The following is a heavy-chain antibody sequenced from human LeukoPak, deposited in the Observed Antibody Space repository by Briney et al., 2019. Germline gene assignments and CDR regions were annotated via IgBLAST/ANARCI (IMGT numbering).Heavy chain of an antibody. D-gene: IGHD2-8*01. Sequence: ASVKVSCKASGYTFTSYGIIWVRQAPGQGLEWVGWISAYNGNTNYAQKLQGRVTMTTDTSTSTAYMELRSLRSDDTAVYYCARDPGVMVYAIFSYYYYGMDVWGQGTTVTVSS. J-gene: IGHJ6*02. V-gene: IGHV1-18*01. CDR1: GYTFTSYG. CDR3: ARDPGVMVYAIFSYYYYGMDV. CDR2: ISAYNGNT.